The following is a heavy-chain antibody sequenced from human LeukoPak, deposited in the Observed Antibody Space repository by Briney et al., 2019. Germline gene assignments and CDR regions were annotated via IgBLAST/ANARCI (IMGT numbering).Heavy chain of an antibody. CDR3: AKGERYFDWLLYYFDY. CDR2: ISYDGSNK. D-gene: IGHD3-9*01. J-gene: IGHJ4*02. Sequence: PGGSLRLSCAASGFTFSSYGMHWVRQAPGKGLEWVAVISYDGSNKYYADSVKGRFTISRDISKNTLYLQMNSLRAEDTAVYYCAKGERYFDWLLYYFDYWGQGTLVTVSS. V-gene: IGHV3-30*18. CDR1: GFTFSSYG.